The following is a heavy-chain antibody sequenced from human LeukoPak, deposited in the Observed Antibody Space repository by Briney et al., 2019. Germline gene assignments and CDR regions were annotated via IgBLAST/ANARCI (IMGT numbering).Heavy chain of an antibody. J-gene: IGHJ4*02. V-gene: IGHV1-2*02. CDR2: INPNSGGT. Sequence: ASVKVSCKASGYTFTGYYMYWVRQAPGQGLEWMGWINPNSGGTTYAQKFQGRVTMTGDTSISSAYMELSRLRSDDTAVYYCARVPGATYYYDSRGYYYGDYWGQGTLVTVSS. D-gene: IGHD3-22*01. CDR3: ARVPGATYYYDSRGYYYGDY. CDR1: GYTFTGYY.